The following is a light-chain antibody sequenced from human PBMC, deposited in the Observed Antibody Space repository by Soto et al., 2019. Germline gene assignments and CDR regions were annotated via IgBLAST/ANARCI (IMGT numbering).Light chain of an antibody. CDR3: LLYSGGYV. V-gene: IGLV7-46*01. J-gene: IGLJ1*01. CDR1: TGAVATGHY. CDR2: DTY. Sequence: QAVVTQEPSLTVSPGGTVTLTCGSSTGAVATGHYAYWFHQKSGQAPRPLIYDTYNRFSWTPARFSGSLLGGKAALTLSGAQPEDEADYYCLLYSGGYVFGPGTKVTVL.